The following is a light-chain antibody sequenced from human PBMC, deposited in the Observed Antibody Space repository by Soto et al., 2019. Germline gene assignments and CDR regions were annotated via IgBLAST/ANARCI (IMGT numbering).Light chain of an antibody. CDR2: TTN. V-gene: IGLV6-57*04. J-gene: IGLJ2*01. CDR3: QSYDSNTVI. CDR1: GGGIAYNS. Sequence: NFMLTQPHSGSESPGKTVIIAFTRSGGGIAYNSVQWYQQRPGSAPTTVIYTTNQRPSGVPDRFSGYTDGSSNSASLTISGLQTEDEADYYCQSYDSNTVIFGGGTKLTVL.